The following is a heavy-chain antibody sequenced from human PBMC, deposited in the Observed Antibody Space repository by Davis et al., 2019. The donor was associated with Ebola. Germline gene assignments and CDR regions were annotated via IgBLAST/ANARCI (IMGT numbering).Heavy chain of an antibody. CDR1: GGTFSTYA. CDR3: ARSGRGYSYGRIDY. V-gene: IGHV1-18*01. J-gene: IGHJ4*02. Sequence: ASVKVSCKASGGTFSTYAISWVRQAPGQGLEWMGWISAYNGNTNYAQKLQGRVTMTTDTSTSTAYMELRSLRSDDTAVYYCARSGRGYSYGRIDYWGQGTLVTVSS. CDR2: ISAYNGNT. D-gene: IGHD5-18*01.